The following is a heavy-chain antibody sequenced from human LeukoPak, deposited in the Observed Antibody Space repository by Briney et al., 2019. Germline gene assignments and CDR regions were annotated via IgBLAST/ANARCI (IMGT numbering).Heavy chain of an antibody. CDR1: GFTFSSYS. J-gene: IGHJ6*03. D-gene: IGHD5-18*01. CDR2: ISTSSSYI. Sequence: GGSLRLSCAVSGFTFSSYSMNWVRQAPGKGLEWVSFISTSSSYIYYADSVKGRFTISRDNAKKSLYLQMNSLRAEDTAVYYCARVPWIQKGYYMDVWGKGATVTVSS. V-gene: IGHV3-21*01. CDR3: ARVPWIQKGYYMDV.